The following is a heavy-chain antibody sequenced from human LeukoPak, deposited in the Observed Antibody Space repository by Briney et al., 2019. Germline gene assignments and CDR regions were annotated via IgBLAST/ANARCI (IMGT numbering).Heavy chain of an antibody. CDR1: GGSISSYY. D-gene: IGHD3-22*01. V-gene: IGHV4-59*01. J-gene: IGHJ4*02. CDR2: IYYSGST. CDR3: ARGGEGYYDSSGYYPFDY. Sequence: SETLSLTCTVSGGSISSYYWSWIRQPPGKGLEWIGYIYYSGSTNYNPSPKSRVTISVDTSKNQFSLKLSSVTAADTAVYYCARGGEGYYDSSGYYPFDYWGQGTLVTVSS.